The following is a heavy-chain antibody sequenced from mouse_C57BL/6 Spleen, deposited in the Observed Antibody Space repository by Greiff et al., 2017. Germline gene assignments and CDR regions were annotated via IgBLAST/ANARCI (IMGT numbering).Heavy chain of an antibody. CDR1: GYSFTDYN. CDR2: INPNYGIT. CDR3: TRGYYSSSSGTALDY. J-gene: IGHJ2*01. D-gene: IGHD1-1*01. V-gene: IGHV1-39*01. Sequence: EVQLQQFGPELVKPGASAKISCKAPGYSFTDYNMNWVKQSYGKSPEWIGVINPNYGITSYNQKFKGKATLTVDQSSTTAYMQLNRLTSEVSAVYYGTRGYYSSSSGTALDYWGQGTTLTVSS.